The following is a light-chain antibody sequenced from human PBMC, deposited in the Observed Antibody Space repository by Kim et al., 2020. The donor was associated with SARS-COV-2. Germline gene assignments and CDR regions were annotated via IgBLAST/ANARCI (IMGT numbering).Light chain of an antibody. J-gene: IGLJ1*01. V-gene: IGLV1-44*01. CDR1: SSNIGRNT. CDR3: AAWDDGLNGYV. CDR2: NNY. Sequence: GQTVTMSCSGRSSNIGRNTVNWFQQLPGTAPNLLIYNNYQRPSGVPGRFSGSKSGTSASLAISGLQSEDEADYYCAAWDDGLNGYVFGTGTKVTVL.